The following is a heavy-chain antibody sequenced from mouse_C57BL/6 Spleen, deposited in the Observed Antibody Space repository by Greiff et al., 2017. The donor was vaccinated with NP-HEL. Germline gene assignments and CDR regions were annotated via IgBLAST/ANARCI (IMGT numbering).Heavy chain of an antibody. CDR2: IFPGSGST. J-gene: IGHJ4*01. CDR3: ARSYGYDGSHYAMDY. V-gene: IGHV1-75*01. CDR1: GYTFTDYY. Sequence: QVQLQQSGPELVKPGASVKISCKASGYTFTDYYINWVKQRPGQGLEWIGWIFPGSGSTYYNEKFKGKATLTVDKSSSTAYMLLSSLTSEDSAVYFCARSYGYDGSHYAMDYWGQGTSVTVSS. D-gene: IGHD2-2*01.